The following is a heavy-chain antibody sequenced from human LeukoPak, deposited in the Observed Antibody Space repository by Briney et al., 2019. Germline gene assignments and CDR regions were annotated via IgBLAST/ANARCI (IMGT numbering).Heavy chain of an antibody. V-gene: IGHV4-59*08. D-gene: IGHD2-2*02. J-gene: IGHJ5*02. CDR2: FYYSGST. CDR3: ARYTNNWFDP. CDR1: GGSISTYY. Sequence: PSETLSLTCTVSGGSISTYYWSWIRQPPGKGLEWIGYFYYSGSTNYNPSLKSRLTISVDTSKNQFSLKLSSVTAADTAVYYCARYTNNWFDPWGQGTLVTVSS.